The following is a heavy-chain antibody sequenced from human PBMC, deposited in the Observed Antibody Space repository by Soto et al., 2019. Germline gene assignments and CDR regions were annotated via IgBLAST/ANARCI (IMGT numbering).Heavy chain of an antibody. CDR3: AKARVRIVGANSFDY. CDR2: ISDDGDKR. CDR1: GFTFSNYG. V-gene: IGHV3-30*18. D-gene: IGHD1-26*01. Sequence: GGSLRLSCVGSGFTFSNYGMHWVRQPPGKGLEWVALISDDGDKRYYADSVRGRLIISRDNSKDTLYLQMNSLGRDDTAVYFCAKARVRIVGANSFDYWGQGTPVTVSS. J-gene: IGHJ4*02.